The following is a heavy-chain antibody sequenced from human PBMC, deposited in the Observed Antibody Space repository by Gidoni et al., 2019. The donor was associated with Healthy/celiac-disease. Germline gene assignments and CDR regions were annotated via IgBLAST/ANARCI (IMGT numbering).Heavy chain of an antibody. D-gene: IGHD2-21*02. CDR1: GYTFTGYY. V-gene: IGHV1-2*02. CDR3: AREPAVVVTVRKAFDI. Sequence: QVQLVQSGAEVKKPGAQVKVSCKASGYTFTGYYMHWVRQAPGHGLEWMGWINPNSGGTNYAQKFQGRVTMTRDTSISTAYMELSRLRSDDTAVYYCAREPAVVVTVRKAFDIWGQGTMVTVSS. CDR2: INPNSGGT. J-gene: IGHJ3*02.